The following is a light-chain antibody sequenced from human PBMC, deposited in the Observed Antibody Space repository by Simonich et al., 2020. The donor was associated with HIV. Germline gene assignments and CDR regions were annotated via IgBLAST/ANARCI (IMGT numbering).Light chain of an antibody. CDR1: QSIFTC. CDR3: QQYNSHFPT. CDR2: KAS. Sequence: DIQMTQSPSTLSASVGDRVTITCPASQSIFTCLAGYQQKPGKAPKLLIYKASSLESGVPSTFSGSGSGTEFTLTISSLQPDDFATYYCQQYNSHFPTFGQGTKVEIK. V-gene: IGKV1-5*03. J-gene: IGKJ1*01.